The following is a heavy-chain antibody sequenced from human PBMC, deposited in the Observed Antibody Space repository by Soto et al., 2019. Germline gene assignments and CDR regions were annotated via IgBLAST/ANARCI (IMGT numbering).Heavy chain of an antibody. V-gene: IGHV3-7*05. D-gene: IGHD6-19*01. CDR2: IKQDGSEK. CDR1: GFTFSSYW. Sequence: EVQLVESGGGLVQPGGSLRLSCAASGFTFSSYWMSWVRQAPGKGLEWVANIKQDGSEKYYVDSVKGRFTISRDNAKNSLYLQMNSLRAEDTAVYYCARDVAAVAADFDYWGQGTLVTVSS. CDR3: ARDVAAVAADFDY. J-gene: IGHJ4*02.